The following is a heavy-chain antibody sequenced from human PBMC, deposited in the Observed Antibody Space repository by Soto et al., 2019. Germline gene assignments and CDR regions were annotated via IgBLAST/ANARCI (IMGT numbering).Heavy chain of an antibody. D-gene: IGHD3-10*01. V-gene: IGHV1-3*01. J-gene: IGHJ4*02. CDR3: ARGSVSFDS. CDR2: INAGDGNT. CDR1: GYIFTNYA. Sequence: QVPLVQSGAEVKKPGASVNVSCKASGYIFTNYAIHWVRQAPGQRLEWMGRINAGDGNTRYSQNFQDRVTITRDTSASTAYMQPSSVTSEDSTLYFCARGSVSFDSWGQGTLVTVSS.